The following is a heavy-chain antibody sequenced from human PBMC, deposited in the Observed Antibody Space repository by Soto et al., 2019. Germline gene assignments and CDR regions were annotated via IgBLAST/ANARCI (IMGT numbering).Heavy chain of an antibody. D-gene: IGHD2-2*01. CDR2: INAGNGNT. CDR3: ARGCCISTSCYEECLNWFDP. CDR1: GYTFTSYA. V-gene: IGHV1-3*01. Sequence: ASVKVSCKASGYTFTSYAMHWVRQAPGQRLEWMGWINAGNGNTKYSQKFQGRVTITRDTSASTAYMELSSLRSEDTAVYYCARGCCISTSCYEECLNWFDPWGQGTLVTVSS. J-gene: IGHJ5*02.